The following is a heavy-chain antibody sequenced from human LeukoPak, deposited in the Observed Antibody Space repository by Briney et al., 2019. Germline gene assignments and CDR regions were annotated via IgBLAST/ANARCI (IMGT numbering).Heavy chain of an antibody. J-gene: IGHJ4*02. Sequence: VQPGGSLRLSCSASGFTFSSYAMHWVRQAXXXXXXXXXGISSXXXXXYYXDXVXGXXXISRDNSKNTLYLQMSSLRGEDTAVYYCVKERSSGWYDFDYWGQGTLVTVSS. V-gene: IGHV3-64D*06. CDR1: GFTFSSYA. D-gene: IGHD6-19*01. CDR3: VKERSSGWYDFDY. CDR2: ISSXXXXX.